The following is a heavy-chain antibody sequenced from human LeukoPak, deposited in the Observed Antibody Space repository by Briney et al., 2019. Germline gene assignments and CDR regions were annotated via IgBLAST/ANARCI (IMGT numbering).Heavy chain of an antibody. Sequence: ASVKVSCKASGGTFSSYAISWVRQAPGQGLEWMGGIIPIFGTANYAQKFQGRVTITTDESTSTAYMELSSLRSEDTAVYYCARGDTAMVGRFDYWGQGTLVTVSS. J-gene: IGHJ4*02. CDR3: ARGDTAMVGRFDY. CDR2: IIPIFGTA. CDR1: GGTFSSYA. V-gene: IGHV1-69*05. D-gene: IGHD5-18*01.